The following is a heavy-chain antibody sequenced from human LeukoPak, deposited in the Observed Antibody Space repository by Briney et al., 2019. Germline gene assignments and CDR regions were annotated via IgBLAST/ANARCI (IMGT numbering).Heavy chain of an antibody. CDR3: ARGTAARPGY. V-gene: IGHV4-59*07. D-gene: IGHD6-6*01. J-gene: IGHJ4*02. CDR1: GGSIGTFY. CDR2: IYYSGST. Sequence: SDTLSLTCTVCGGSIGTFYGRWIRRPPGKALEWIGYIYYSGSTNYNPSLKSRVTISADTSKNHISLNLSSVTAADTAVYYCARGTAARPGYWGQGTLVTVSS.